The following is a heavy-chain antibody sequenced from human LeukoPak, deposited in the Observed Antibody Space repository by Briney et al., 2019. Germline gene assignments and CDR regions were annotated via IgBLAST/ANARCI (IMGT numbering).Heavy chain of an antibody. V-gene: IGHV3-20*04. J-gene: IGHJ4*02. Sequence: GESLKISCAASGFTFDDYGMSWVRQAPGKGLEWVSGINWNGGSTGYADSVKGRFTISRDNAKNSLYLQMNSLRAEDTALYYCARDTGQWLEFDYWGQGTLVTVSS. CDR1: GFTFDDYG. D-gene: IGHD6-19*01. CDR3: ARDTGQWLEFDY. CDR2: INWNGGST.